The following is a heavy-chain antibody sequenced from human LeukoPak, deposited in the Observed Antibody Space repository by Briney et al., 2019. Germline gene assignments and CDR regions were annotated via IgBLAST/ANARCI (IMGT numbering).Heavy chain of an antibody. D-gene: IGHD3-22*01. V-gene: IGHV3-23*01. CDR1: GFTFSDYS. CDR2: ISGSGGST. CDR3: AKGNYYDSSGYLYYFDY. J-gene: IGHJ4*02. Sequence: GGSLRLSCAASGFTFSDYSMNWVRQAPGKGLEWVSAISGSGGSTYYADSVKGRFTISRDNSKNTLYLQMLSLRAEDTAVYYCAKGNYYDSSGYLYYFDYWGQGTLVTVSS.